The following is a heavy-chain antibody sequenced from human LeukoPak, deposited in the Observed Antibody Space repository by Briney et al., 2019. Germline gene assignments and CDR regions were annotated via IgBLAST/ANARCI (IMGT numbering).Heavy chain of an antibody. V-gene: IGHV3-30*18. CDR1: GFTFSTYG. Sequence: PGMSLRLSCAASGFTFSTYGMHWVRQAPGKGLEWVAVILYDGSRKYYVDSAEGRFTTSRDNSKNTLYLQMNSLRAEDTAVYYCAKGHYDFWSGYPAGIDSWGQGTLVTVSS. J-gene: IGHJ4*02. CDR2: ILYDGSRK. CDR3: AKGHYDFWSGYPAGIDS. D-gene: IGHD3-3*01.